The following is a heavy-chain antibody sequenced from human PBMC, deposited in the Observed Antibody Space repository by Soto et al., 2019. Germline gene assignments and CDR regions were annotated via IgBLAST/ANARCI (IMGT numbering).Heavy chain of an antibody. Sequence: PGGSLRLSCAASGFTFSSYGMHWVRQAPGKGLEWVAVIWFDGRNKYYADSVKGRFTISRDNSKNTLYLQMNSLRAEDTAVYYCARGPADYGLGGGFDPWGQGTLVTVSS. V-gene: IGHV3-33*01. J-gene: IGHJ5*02. CDR2: IWFDGRNK. CDR3: ARGPADYGLGGGFDP. CDR1: GFTFSSYG. D-gene: IGHD4-17*01.